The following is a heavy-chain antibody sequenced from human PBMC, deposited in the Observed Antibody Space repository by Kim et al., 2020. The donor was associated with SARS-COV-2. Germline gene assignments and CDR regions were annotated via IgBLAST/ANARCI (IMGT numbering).Heavy chain of an antibody. CDR3: ARESSGYAPHWYFDL. V-gene: IGHV1-18*04. CDR2: ISAYNGNT. J-gene: IGHJ2*01. CDR1: GYTFTSYG. Sequence: ASVKVSCKASGYTFTSYGISWVRQAPGQGLEWMGWISAYNGNTNYAQKLQGRVTMTTDTSTSTAYMELRSLRSDDTAVYYCARESSGYAPHWYFDLWGRGTLVTVSS. D-gene: IGHD5-12*01.